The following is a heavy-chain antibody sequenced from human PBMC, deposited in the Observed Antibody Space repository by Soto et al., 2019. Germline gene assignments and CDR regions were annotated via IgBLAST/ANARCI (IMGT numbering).Heavy chain of an antibody. J-gene: IGHJ6*03. CDR3: ASGGAYSSSWYFNYYYYYMDV. CDR2: MNPNSGNT. Sequence: QVQLVQSGAEVQKPGASVKVSCKASGYTFTSYDINWVRQATGQGLEWMGWMNPNSGNTGYAQKFQGRVTMTRNTSISTAYMELSSLRSEDTAVYYCASGGAYSSSWYFNYYYYYMDVWGKGTTVTVSS. D-gene: IGHD6-13*01. CDR1: GYTFTSYD. V-gene: IGHV1-8*01.